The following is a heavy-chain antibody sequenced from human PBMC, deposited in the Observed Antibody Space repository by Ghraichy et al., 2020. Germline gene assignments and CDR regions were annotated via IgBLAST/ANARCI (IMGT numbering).Heavy chain of an antibody. Sequence: GGSLRLSCAASGFTFSSYGMHWVRQAPGKGLEWVAVISYDGSNKYYADSVKGRFTISRDNSKNTLYLQMNSLRAEDTAVYYCAKDGGSYFDYWGQGTLVTVSS. D-gene: IGHD1-26*01. CDR3: AKDGGSYFDY. J-gene: IGHJ4*02. V-gene: IGHV3-30*18. CDR2: ISYDGSNK. CDR1: GFTFSSYG.